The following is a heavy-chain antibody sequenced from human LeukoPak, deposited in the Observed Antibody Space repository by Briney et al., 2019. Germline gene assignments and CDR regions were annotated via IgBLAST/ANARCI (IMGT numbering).Heavy chain of an antibody. D-gene: IGHD2-15*01. J-gene: IGHJ3*02. Sequence: SETLSLTCIVSGGSISTTTYYWDWIRQPPGKGLEYIASIYYSGSTYYTPSLKSRVTISIDTSKNQFSLKLISVTAADTAVYFCARHCSDSNCYRLDAFDIWGQGTLVTVSS. CDR3: ARHCSDSNCYRLDAFDI. CDR1: GGSISTTTYY. CDR2: IYYSGST. V-gene: IGHV4-39*01.